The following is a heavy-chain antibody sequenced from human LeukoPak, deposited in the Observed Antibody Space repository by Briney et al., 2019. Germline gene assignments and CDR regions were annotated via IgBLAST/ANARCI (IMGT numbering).Heavy chain of an antibody. D-gene: IGHD6-6*01. CDR2: INHSGST. CDR3: ASSIAARPDYYGMDV. V-gene: IGHV4-34*01. Sequence: PGGSLRLSCAASGFTFSSYSMNWVRQAPGKGLEWIGEINHSGSTNYNPSLKSRVTISVDTSKNQFSLKLSSVTAADTAVYYCASSIAARPDYYGMDVWGQGTTVTVSS. CDR1: GFTFSSYS. J-gene: IGHJ6*02.